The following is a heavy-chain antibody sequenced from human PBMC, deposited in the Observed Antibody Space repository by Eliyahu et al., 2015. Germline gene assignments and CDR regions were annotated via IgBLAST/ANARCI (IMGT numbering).Heavy chain of an antibody. Sequence: QVQLVQSGAEVKKPGASVKVSCKASGYTFTSYGISWVRQAPGQGLEWMGWISAYNGNTNYAQKLQGRVTMTTDTSTSTAYMELRSLRSDDTAVYYCARVRRDIVLMVYAIPVIDYWGQGTLVTVSS. CDR3: ARVRRDIVLMVYAIPVIDY. CDR2: ISAYNGNT. D-gene: IGHD2-8*01. CDR1: GYTFTSYG. V-gene: IGHV1-18*01. J-gene: IGHJ4*02.